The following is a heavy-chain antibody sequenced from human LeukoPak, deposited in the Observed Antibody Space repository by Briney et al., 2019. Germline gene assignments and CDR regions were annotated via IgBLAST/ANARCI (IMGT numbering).Heavy chain of an antibody. V-gene: IGHV4-59*08. J-gene: IGHJ5*02. Sequence: PSETLSLTCTVSGGSISSYYWSWIRQPPGKGLEWIGYIYYSGSTNYNPSLKSRVTMSVDTSKNQFSLRLSSVTAADTAVYYCTRHLPGATWFDPWGQGTQVTVSS. CDR1: GGSISSYY. D-gene: IGHD1-26*01. CDR3: TRHLPGATWFDP. CDR2: IYYSGST.